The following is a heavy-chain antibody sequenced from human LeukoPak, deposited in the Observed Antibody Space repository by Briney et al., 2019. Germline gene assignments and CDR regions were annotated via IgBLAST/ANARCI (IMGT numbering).Heavy chain of an antibody. CDR2: IRFDGSDK. D-gene: IGHD2-8*01. Sequence: PGGSLRLSCAASGFTFSSYAMHWVRQAPGKGLEWLSFIRFDGSDKFYADSVKGRFTISRDNSKNTLYLQMNSLRAEDTAVYYCTTKMSTNGVCYNWGQGTLVTVSS. CDR3: TTKMSTNGVCYN. J-gene: IGHJ4*02. V-gene: IGHV3-30*02. CDR1: GFTFSSYA.